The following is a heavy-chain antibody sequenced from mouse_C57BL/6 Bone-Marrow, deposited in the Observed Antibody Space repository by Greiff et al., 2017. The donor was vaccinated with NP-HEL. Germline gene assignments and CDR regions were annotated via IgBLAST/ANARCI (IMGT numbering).Heavy chain of an antibody. CDR3: TTRYYGSPY. J-gene: IGHJ3*01. V-gene: IGHV14-4*01. Sequence: VQLKQSGAELVRPGASVKLSCTASGFNIKDDYMHWVKQRPEQGLEWIGWIDPETGDSAYASKFQGKATITADTSSNTAYLQLSSLTSADTDVYYCTTRYYGSPYWGQGTLVTVSA. D-gene: IGHD1-1*01. CDR2: IDPETGDS. CDR1: GFNIKDDY.